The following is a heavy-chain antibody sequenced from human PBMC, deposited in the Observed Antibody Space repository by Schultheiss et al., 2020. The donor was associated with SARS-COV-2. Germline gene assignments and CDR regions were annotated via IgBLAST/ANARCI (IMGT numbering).Heavy chain of an antibody. D-gene: IGHD1-26*01. CDR2: ITWDGGRR. V-gene: IGHV3-43D*04. CDR3: AKGLSGNYHDAIDI. Sequence: GGSLRLSCAASGFTFDDYAMHWVRQAPGKGLEWVSLITWDGGRRYYVDSVKGRFTISRDNSKNSLYLQMNSLRAEDTALYYCAKGLSGNYHDAIDIWGQGTLVTVSS. CDR1: GFTFDDYA. J-gene: IGHJ3*02.